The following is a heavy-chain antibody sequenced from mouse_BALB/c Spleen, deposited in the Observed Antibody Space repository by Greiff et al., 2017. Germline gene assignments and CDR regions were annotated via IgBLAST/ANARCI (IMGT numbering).Heavy chain of an antibody. CDR2: IDPYYGGT. D-gene: IGHD2-1*01. Sequence: EVKLVESGPELEKPGASVKISCKASGYSFTGYNMNWVKQSNGKSLEWIGNIDPYYGGTSYNQKFKGKATLTVDKSSSTAYMQLKSLTSEDSAVYYCARSGGNYWYFDVWGAGTTVTVSS. CDR3: ARSGGNYWYFDV. J-gene: IGHJ1*01. CDR1: GYSFTGYN. V-gene: IGHV1-39*01.